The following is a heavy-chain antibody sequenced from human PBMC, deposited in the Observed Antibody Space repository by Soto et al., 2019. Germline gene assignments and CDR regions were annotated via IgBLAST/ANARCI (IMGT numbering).Heavy chain of an antibody. J-gene: IGHJ6*02. V-gene: IGHV4-59*01. D-gene: IGHD6-19*01. Sequence: SETLSLTCTVSGGSISSYYWSWIRQPPGKGLEWIGYIYYSGSTNYNPSLKSRVTISVDTSKNQFSLKLSSVTAADTAVYYCASYSGYSSGPYYYYYGMDVWGQGTTVTVS. CDR3: ASYSGYSSGPYYYYYGMDV. CDR2: IYYSGST. CDR1: GGSISSYY.